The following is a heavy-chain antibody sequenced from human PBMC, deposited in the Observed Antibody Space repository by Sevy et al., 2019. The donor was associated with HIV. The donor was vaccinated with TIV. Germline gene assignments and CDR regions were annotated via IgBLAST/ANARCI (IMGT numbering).Heavy chain of an antibody. V-gene: IGHV3-53*01. CDR3: ANHASDYDSSGYLERDAFDI. CDR2: IYSDGST. D-gene: IGHD3-22*01. J-gene: IGHJ3*02. CDR1: GFTVSDNY. Sequence: RGSLRLSCAASGFTVSDNYMSWVRQAPGKGLEWVSVIYSDGSTYYADSVKGRFTISRDNSKNTLYLQMNSLRAEDTAVYYCANHASDYDSSGYLERDAFDIWGQGTMVTVSS.